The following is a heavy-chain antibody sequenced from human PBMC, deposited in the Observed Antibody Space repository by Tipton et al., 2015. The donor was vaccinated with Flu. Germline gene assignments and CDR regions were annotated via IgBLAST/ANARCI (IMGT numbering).Heavy chain of an antibody. CDR2: IHSSGAT. J-gene: IGHJ4*02. Sequence: TLSLTCTVSGDSIRNYFWSWLRQPPGKGLEGIGNIHSSGATNYTPSLQSRIMMSIDTSKNPFSLRLSSVTAADTAVYYCAKEYTASPPYYWGQGTLVTVSS. V-gene: IGHV4-59*01. CDR1: GDSIRNYF. D-gene: IGHD1-26*01. CDR3: AKEYTASPPYY.